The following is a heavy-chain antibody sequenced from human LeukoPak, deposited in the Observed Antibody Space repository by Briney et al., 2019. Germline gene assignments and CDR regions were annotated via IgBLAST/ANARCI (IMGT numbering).Heavy chain of an antibody. D-gene: IGHD1-7*01. CDR1: GFTFSSYW. CDR2: INTDGSST. J-gene: IGHJ4*02. Sequence: GGSLRLSCAASGFTFSSYWMHWVRQAPGKGLVWVSRINTDGSSTSYADSVKGRFTISRDNAKNTLYLQMNSLRAEDTAVYYCARAKKSGTSESRLDYWGQGTLVTVSS. CDR3: ARAKKSGTSESRLDY. V-gene: IGHV3-74*01.